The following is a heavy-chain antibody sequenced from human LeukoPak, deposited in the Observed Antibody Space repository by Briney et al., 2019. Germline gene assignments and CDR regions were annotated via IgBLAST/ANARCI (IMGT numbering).Heavy chain of an antibody. J-gene: IGHJ6*02. D-gene: IGHD6-13*01. CDR2: IYSGGST. V-gene: IGHV3-53*01. CDR1: GFTVSSNY. Sequence: GGSLRLSCAASGFTVSSNYMSWVRQAPGKGLEWVSVIYSGGSTYYADSVKGRFTISRDNSKNTLYLQMNSLRAEGTAVYYCARGYSSSWSYYYYGMDVWGQGTTVTVSS. CDR3: ARGYSSSWSYYYYGMDV.